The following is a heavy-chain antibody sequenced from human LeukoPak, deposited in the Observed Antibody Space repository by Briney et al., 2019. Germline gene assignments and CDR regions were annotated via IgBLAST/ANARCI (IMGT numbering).Heavy chain of an antibody. Sequence: GGSLRLSCAASGFTFSNYNMNWVRQAPGKGLEWISYITGSSSSIYYADSVKGRFTISRDNARNSLYLQMNSLRAEDTAVYYCAREPTYTSSWYATCDYWGQGIQVTVSS. D-gene: IGHD6-13*01. CDR2: ITGSSSSI. V-gene: IGHV3-48*01. CDR3: AREPTYTSSWYATCDY. CDR1: GFTFSNYN. J-gene: IGHJ4*02.